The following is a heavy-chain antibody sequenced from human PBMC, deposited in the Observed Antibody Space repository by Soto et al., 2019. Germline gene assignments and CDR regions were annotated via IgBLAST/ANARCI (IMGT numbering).Heavy chain of an antibody. Sequence: EVQLVESGGGLVKPGGSLRLSCAASGFTFSNAWMSWVRQAPGKGLEWVGRIKSKTDGGTTDYAAPVKGRFTISRDDSKHTLYLQMNSLKAEDTAVYYCTTEVHIVVVTATVRRVLDDYWGQGTLVTVSS. V-gene: IGHV3-15*01. D-gene: IGHD2-21*02. CDR2: IKSKTDGGTT. CDR1: GFTFSNAW. CDR3: TTEVHIVVVTATVRRVLDDY. J-gene: IGHJ4*02.